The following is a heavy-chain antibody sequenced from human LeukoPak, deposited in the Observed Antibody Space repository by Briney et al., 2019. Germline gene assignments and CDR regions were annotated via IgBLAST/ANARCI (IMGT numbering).Heavy chain of an antibody. Sequence: ASVKVSCKASGYTFTGYYMHWVRQAPGQGLEWMGWINPNSGGTNYAQKFQGRVTMTRDPSISTAYMELSRLRSDDTAVYYCARGLGATTSPAFDYWGQGTLVTVSS. CDR1: GYTFTGYY. J-gene: IGHJ4*02. CDR2: INPNSGGT. CDR3: ARGLGATTSPAFDY. V-gene: IGHV1-2*02. D-gene: IGHD1-26*01.